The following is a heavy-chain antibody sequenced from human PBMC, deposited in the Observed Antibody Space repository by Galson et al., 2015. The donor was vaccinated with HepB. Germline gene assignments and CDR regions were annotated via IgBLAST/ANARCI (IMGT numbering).Heavy chain of an antibody. D-gene: IGHD5-18*01. CDR2: ISTDSSTI. Sequence: SLRLSCAASGFTFSSYTMNWVRQAPGKGLEWLSYISTDSSTIYYADSVKGRFTISRDNAKNSLYLQMHSLRDEDTAVYYCAREKRSDTAMVWKYYYMDVWGKGTTVTVSS. CDR1: GFTFSSYT. J-gene: IGHJ6*03. CDR3: AREKRSDTAMVWKYYYMDV. V-gene: IGHV3-48*02.